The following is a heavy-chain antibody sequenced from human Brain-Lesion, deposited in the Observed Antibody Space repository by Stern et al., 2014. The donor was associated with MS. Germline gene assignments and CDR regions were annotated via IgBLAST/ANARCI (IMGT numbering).Heavy chain of an antibody. Sequence: VQLVESGGGLVQPGGSLRLSCAASAFTFNSYGMSWGRQAPGKGLKWVAAISRSENSAYYADTVKGRVNISRDNGKNTLFLQMNILRAEYTAVYYCAKFQSSSPYYGMDVWGQGTTVTVSS. D-gene: IGHD6-13*01. CDR3: AKFQSSSPYYGMDV. CDR2: ISRSENSA. J-gene: IGHJ6*02. CDR1: AFTFNSYG. V-gene: IGHV3-23*04.